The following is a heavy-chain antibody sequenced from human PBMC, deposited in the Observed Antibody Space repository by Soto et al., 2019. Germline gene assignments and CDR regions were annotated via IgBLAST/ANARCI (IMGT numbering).Heavy chain of an antibody. V-gene: IGHV1-18*01. Sequence: ASVKVSCKASGYTFSNYGISWVRQGPGQGLEWMGWISGYNGNTHYEEMVQDRIKMTTDTSTSTTYLELRSLRSDDTAVYFCARDPGFGFGYSYAFAMDVWGQGTTVTVSS. CDR3: ARDPGFGFGYSYAFAMDV. J-gene: IGHJ6*02. CDR1: GYTFSNYG. D-gene: IGHD5-18*01. CDR2: ISGYNGNT.